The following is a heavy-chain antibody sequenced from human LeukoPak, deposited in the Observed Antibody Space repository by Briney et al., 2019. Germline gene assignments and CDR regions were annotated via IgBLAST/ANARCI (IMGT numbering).Heavy chain of an antibody. Sequence: PGRSLRLSCAASGFTFSSYGMHWVRQAPGKGLEWVAVIWYDGSNKYYADSVKGRFTISRDSSKNTLYLQMNSLRAEDTAVYYCAREGAPYSSSWYVDYWGQGTLVTVSS. J-gene: IGHJ4*02. CDR3: AREGAPYSSSWYVDY. CDR1: GFTFSSYG. V-gene: IGHV3-33*01. CDR2: IWYDGSNK. D-gene: IGHD6-13*01.